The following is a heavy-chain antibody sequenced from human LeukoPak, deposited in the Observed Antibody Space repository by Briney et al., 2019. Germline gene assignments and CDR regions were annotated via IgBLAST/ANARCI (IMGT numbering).Heavy chain of an antibody. J-gene: IGHJ4*02. V-gene: IGHV3-74*01. CDR3: ARKTDSGGQGDY. CDR2: INSDGINT. Sequence: QPGGSLRLSCAASGFTFSNYWMHWVRQAPGKGLVWVSRINSDGINTSYADSVKGRFTISRDNAKNTLNLQMNSLRAEDTAVYYCARKTDSGGQGDYWGPGTLVTVSS. D-gene: IGHD3-22*01. CDR1: GFTFSNYW.